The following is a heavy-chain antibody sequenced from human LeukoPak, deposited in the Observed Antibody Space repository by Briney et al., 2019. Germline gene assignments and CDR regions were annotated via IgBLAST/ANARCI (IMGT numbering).Heavy chain of an antibody. V-gene: IGHV4-39*01. CDR2: MYYSGST. J-gene: IGHJ4*02. CDR3: ARHWRYGGYLLRYFDS. Sequence: SETLSLTCTVSGGSISSTSYYWGWIRQPPGKGLEWIGSMYYSGSTNYNPSLKSRITISVDTSKNQFSLKLSSVTAADTAVYYCARHWRYGGYLLRYFDSWGQGILVIVSS. D-gene: IGHD4-17*01. CDR1: GGSISSTSYY.